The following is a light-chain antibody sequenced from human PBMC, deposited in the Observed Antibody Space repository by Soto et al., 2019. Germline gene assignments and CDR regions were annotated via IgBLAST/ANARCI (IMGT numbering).Light chain of an antibody. CDR3: QKYNSAPWT. Sequence: DIQMTQSPSSLSASVGDRVTITCRASQGISNYLAWYQQKPGKVPKLLIYAASTLQSGVPSRFIGSGSGTDLSLTISSLPPEDVATYYCQKYNSAPWTFGQGTKVEIK. CDR1: QGISNY. CDR2: AAS. V-gene: IGKV1-27*01. J-gene: IGKJ1*01.